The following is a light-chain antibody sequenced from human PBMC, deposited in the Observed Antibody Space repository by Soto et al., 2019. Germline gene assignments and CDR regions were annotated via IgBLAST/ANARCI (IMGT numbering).Light chain of an antibody. Sequence: EIVLTQSPATLSLSPGERATLSCRASQSVSSYLAWYQQKPGQAPRLLIYDASNRATGIPARFSGSGSGTDFTLTISSLEPEDLATYYCLQHNTFRWTFGQGTKVEIK. CDR2: DAS. CDR3: LQHNTFRWT. CDR1: QSVSSY. V-gene: IGKV3-11*01. J-gene: IGKJ1*01.